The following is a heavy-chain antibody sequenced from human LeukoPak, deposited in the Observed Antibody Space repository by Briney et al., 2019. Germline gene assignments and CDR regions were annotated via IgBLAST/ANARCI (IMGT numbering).Heavy chain of an antibody. J-gene: IGHJ4*02. V-gene: IGHV1-69*01. CDR1: GGTFSSYA. Sequence: GASVKVSCKASGGTFSSYAISWVRQAPGRGLEWMGGIIPIFGTANYAQKFQGRVTITADESTSTAYMELSSLRSDDTAVYYCARDYSSGWPNFDYWGQGTLVTVSS. CDR3: ARDYSSGWPNFDY. D-gene: IGHD6-19*01. CDR2: IIPIFGTA.